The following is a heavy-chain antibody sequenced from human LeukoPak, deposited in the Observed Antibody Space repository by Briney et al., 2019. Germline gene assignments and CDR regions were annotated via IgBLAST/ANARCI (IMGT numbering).Heavy chain of an antibody. Sequence: GESLKISCKGSGYRFANYWIGWVRQMPAKGLEWMGFIYPGDSDARYSPSFQGQVTLSADKSINTAYLQWSSLRASDTAMYYCATKLHGGYFDYWGQGSLVTVSS. CDR3: ATKLHGGYFDY. V-gene: IGHV5-51*01. D-gene: IGHD4-23*01. CDR2: IYPGDSDA. CDR1: GYRFANYW. J-gene: IGHJ4*02.